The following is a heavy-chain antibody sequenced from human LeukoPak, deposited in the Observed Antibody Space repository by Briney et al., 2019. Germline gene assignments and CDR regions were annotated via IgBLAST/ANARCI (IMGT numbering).Heavy chain of an antibody. J-gene: IGHJ4*02. V-gene: IGHV5-51*01. D-gene: IGHD3-22*01. CDR3: ARRGTDYYDTSGTYFDY. CDR1: GYNFASYW. Sequence: GESLKISCKGSGYNFASYWIGGVRQMPGKGLEWMGIIAPGDSHTRYSPSFQGQITISVDKSVNTAYLRWSSLRASDTAMYYCARRGTDYYDTSGTYFDYWGQGAVVTVSS. CDR2: IAPGDSHT.